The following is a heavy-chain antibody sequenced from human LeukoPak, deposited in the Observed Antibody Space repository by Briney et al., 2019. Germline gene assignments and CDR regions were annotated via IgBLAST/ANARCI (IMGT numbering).Heavy chain of an antibody. V-gene: IGHV3-30*02. J-gene: IGHJ4*02. Sequence: GGSLRLSCAASGFTFSTYGMHWVRQAPGKGLEWVTFIRHDGSNKYYAQSVKGRFTISRDNSKNTLYLEMNSLSPDDTAVYYCARGVEPLAANTLAYWGQGTLVTVSS. D-gene: IGHD1-14*01. CDR2: IRHDGSNK. CDR1: GFTFSTYG. CDR3: ARGVEPLAANTLAY.